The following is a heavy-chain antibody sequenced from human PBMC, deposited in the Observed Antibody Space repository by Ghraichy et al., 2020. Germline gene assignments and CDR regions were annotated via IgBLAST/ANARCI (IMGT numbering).Heavy chain of an antibody. D-gene: IGHD3-3*01. CDR2: IKSKTDGGTT. CDR1: GFTFSNAW. V-gene: IGHV3-15*01. Sequence: ETLSLTCAASGFTFSNAWMSWVRQAPGKGLEWVGRIKSKTDGGTTDYAAPVKGRFTISRDDSKNTLYLQMNSLKTEDTAVYYCTTPYYDFWRDYWGQGTLVTVSS. CDR3: TTPYYDFWRDY. J-gene: IGHJ4*02.